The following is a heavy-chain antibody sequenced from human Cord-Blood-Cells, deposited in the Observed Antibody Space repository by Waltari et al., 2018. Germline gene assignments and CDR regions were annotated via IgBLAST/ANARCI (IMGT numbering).Heavy chain of an antibody. CDR3: ARDSPGPMVQGVDY. CDR1: GFPFSSYA. CDR2: ISYDGSNK. Sequence: QVQLVESGGGVVQPGRSLRLSCAASGFPFSSYAMHWVRQAPGKGLEWVAVISYDGSNKYYADSVKGRFTISRDNSKNTLYLQMNSLRAEDTAVYYCARDSPGPMVQGVDYWGQGTLVTVSS. J-gene: IGHJ4*02. V-gene: IGHV3-30-3*01. D-gene: IGHD3-10*01.